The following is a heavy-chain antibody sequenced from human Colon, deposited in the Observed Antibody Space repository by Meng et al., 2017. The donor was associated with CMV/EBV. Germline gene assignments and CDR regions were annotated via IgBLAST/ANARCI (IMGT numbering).Heavy chain of an antibody. D-gene: IGHD4-11*01. CDR1: GYTFTGYY. J-gene: IGHJ5*02. CDR3: ARRLQGNWFDP. CDR2: INPNSGGT. Sequence: ASVKVSCKASGYTFTGYYMHWVRQAPGQGLEWMGWINPNSGGTNYAQKFQGRVTMTRDTSISTAYMELSSLKSDDTAVYYCARRLQGNWFDPWGQGTLVTVSS. V-gene: IGHV1-2*02.